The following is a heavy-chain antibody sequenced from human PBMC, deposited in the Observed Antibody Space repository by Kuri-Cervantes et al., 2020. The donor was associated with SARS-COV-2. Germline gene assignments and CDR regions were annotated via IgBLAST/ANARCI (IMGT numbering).Heavy chain of an antibody. CDR1: GFTFSSYA. V-gene: IGHV3-23*01. D-gene: IGHD2-15*01. Sequence: GSLRLSCAASGFTFSSYAMSWVRQAPGKGLEWVSAISGSGGSTYYADSVKGRFTISRDNSKNTLYLQMNSLRAEDTAVYYCAKDYSALYYYYYMDVWGKGTTVTVSS. J-gene: IGHJ6*03. CDR2: ISGSGGST. CDR3: AKDYSALYYYYYMDV.